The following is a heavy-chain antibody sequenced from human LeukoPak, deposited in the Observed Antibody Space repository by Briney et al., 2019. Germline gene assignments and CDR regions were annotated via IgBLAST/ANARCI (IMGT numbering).Heavy chain of an antibody. J-gene: IGHJ3*02. Sequence: GASVKVSCKASGHTFTSYDTNWVRQATGQGLEWMGWMNPNSGNTGYAQKFQGRVTITRNTSISTAYMELSSLRSEDTAVYYCARARIDCSSTSCDDAFDIWGQGTMVTVSS. CDR1: GHTFTSYD. V-gene: IGHV1-8*03. CDR2: MNPNSGNT. D-gene: IGHD2-2*01. CDR3: ARARIDCSSTSCDDAFDI.